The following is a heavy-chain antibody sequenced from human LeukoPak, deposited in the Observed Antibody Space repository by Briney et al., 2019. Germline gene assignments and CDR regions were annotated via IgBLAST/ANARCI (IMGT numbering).Heavy chain of an antibody. Sequence: SVKVSCKASGGTFSIYAISSGRHTPRRGLGCMGRIIPNFGTANYAQKFQGRVTITTDESTSTAYMELSSLRSEDTAGYYCARAHDSSASKPYPNAFDIWGQGTMVTVSS. CDR3: ARAHDSSASKPYPNAFDI. V-gene: IGHV1-69*05. CDR2: IIPNFGTA. D-gene: IGHD3-22*01. CDR1: GGTFSIYA. J-gene: IGHJ3*02.